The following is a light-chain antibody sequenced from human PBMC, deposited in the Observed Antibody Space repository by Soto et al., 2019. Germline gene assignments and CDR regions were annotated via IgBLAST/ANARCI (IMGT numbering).Light chain of an antibody. CDR1: SSDVGGYNY. CDR3: SSYTSSIPYV. CDR2: EVS. Sequence: ALTQPASVSGSPGQSITISCTGTSSDVGGYNYVSWYQQHPGKAPKLMIYEVSNRPSGVSNRFSGSKSGNTASLTISGLQAEDEADYYCSSYTSSIPYVFGTGSKVTVL. V-gene: IGLV2-14*01. J-gene: IGLJ1*01.